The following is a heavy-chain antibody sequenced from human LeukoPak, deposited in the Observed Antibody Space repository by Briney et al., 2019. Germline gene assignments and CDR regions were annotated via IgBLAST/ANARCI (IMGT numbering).Heavy chain of an antibody. J-gene: IGHJ4*02. V-gene: IGHV4-34*01. CDR3: ARGKVPYYFDY. CDR2: INHSGST. Sequence: SETLSLTCAVYGGSFSGYYWSSIRQPPGKGLEWIGEINHSGSTNYNPSLKSRVTISVDTSKNQFSLKLSSVTAADTAVYYCARGKVPYYFDYWGQGTLVTVSS. CDR1: GGSFSGYY.